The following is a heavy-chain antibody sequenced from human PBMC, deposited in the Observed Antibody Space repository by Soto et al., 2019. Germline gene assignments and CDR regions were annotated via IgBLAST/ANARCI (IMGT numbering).Heavy chain of an antibody. CDR1: GFTFNSYA. D-gene: IGHD3-22*01. J-gene: IGHJ6*02. Sequence: LRLSCAASGFTFNSYAMHWVRQAPGKGLEWVAIISYDGSIKYYADSVKGRSTISRDNSKNTLYLQMSSLRIEDTAVYYCARRYYDSSGYHSGYYYGMDVWGQGTTVTVSS. CDR2: ISYDGSIK. CDR3: ARRYYDSSGYHSGYYYGMDV. V-gene: IGHV3-30-3*01.